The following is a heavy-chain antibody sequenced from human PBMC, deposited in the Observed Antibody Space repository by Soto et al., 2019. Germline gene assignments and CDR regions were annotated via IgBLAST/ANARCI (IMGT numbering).Heavy chain of an antibody. Sequence: QVRLVQSGAEVKEPGDSVRVSCEASGYTFTAYHTHWVRQAPGQGLEWMGWINPKFGDTGYAQDFQGRVSMTSDMSISTVYMELSRLTSDDTAIYYCARNMDYYYGRGSGNGHGVWGQGTTVTVFS. V-gene: IGHV1-2*02. CDR1: GYTFTAYH. CDR3: ARNMDYYYGRGSGNGHGV. J-gene: IGHJ6*02. CDR2: INPKFGDT. D-gene: IGHD3-10*02.